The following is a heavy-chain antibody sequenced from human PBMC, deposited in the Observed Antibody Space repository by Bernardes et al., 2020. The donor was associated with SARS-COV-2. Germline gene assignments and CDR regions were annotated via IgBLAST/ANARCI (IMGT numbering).Heavy chain of an antibody. CDR3: ARGRPTVTTLYYYYYMDV. J-gene: IGHJ6*03. V-gene: IGHV1-2*06. CDR1: GYTFTGYY. D-gene: IGHD4-17*01. Sequence: ASVKVSCKASGYTFTGYYMHWVRQAPGQGLEWKGRITPTSGGTNYAQKFQGRVTMTRDTSISTAYMELSRLRSDDTAVYYCARGRPTVTTLYYYYYMDVWGKGTTVTGS. CDR2: ITPTSGGT.